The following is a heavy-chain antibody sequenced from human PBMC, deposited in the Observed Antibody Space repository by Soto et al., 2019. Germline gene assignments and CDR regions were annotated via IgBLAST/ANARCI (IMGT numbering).Heavy chain of an antibody. CDR2: IIPIFGTA. J-gene: IGHJ4*02. Sequence: GASVKVSCKASGGTFSSYAISWLRQAPGQGLEWMGGIIPIFGTANYAQKFQGRVTITADESTSTAYMELSSLRSEDTAVYYCARGTDSSGYYYVCDYWGQGTLVTVSS. V-gene: IGHV1-69*13. CDR3: ARGTDSSGYYYVCDY. D-gene: IGHD3-22*01. CDR1: GGTFSSYA.